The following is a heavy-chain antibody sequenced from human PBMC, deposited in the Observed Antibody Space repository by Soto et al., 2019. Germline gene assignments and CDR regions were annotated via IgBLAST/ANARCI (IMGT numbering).Heavy chain of an antibody. CDR1: GFTFSSYA. CDR3: AKAWMDNARHRYFDH. CDR2: ISGSGGGT. V-gene: IGHV3-23*01. Sequence: EMQLLESGGGLVLPGGSLRLSCAASGFTFSSYAMSWVRQAPGKGLEWVSAISGSGGGTYYADSVKGRFTVSRDNSKNTLYVQMNSRRAEDTAVYSCAKAWMDNARHRYFDHCGQGTLVTVCS. D-gene: IGHD5-12*01. J-gene: IGHJ4*02.